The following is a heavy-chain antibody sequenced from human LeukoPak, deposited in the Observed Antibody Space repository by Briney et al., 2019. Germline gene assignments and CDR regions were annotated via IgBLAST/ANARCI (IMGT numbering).Heavy chain of an antibody. V-gene: IGHV3-30-3*01. J-gene: IGHJ4*02. D-gene: IGHD3-3*01. CDR2: ISYDGSNK. CDR3: ARAGSHYDFWSGYSDY. CDR1: GFTFSSYA. Sequence: GGSLRLSCAASGFTFSSYAMHWVRQAPGKGLEWVAVISYDGSNKYYADSVKGRFTISRDNSKNTLYLQMNSLRAEDTAVYYCARAGSHYDFWSGYSDYWGQGTLVTVSS.